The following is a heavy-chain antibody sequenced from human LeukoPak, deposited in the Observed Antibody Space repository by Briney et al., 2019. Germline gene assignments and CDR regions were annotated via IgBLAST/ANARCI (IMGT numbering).Heavy chain of an antibody. CDR1: GYTFTSYG. D-gene: IGHD3-10*01. Sequence: GASVKVSCKTSGYTFTSYGITWVRQAPGQGLEWMGWISGYSGDTTFSQKLQGRVTMTTDTSTSTAYMELRSLRSDDTAVYYCARTLGARGYYFDYWGQGTLVTVSS. CDR2: ISGYSGDT. J-gene: IGHJ4*02. CDR3: ARTLGARGYYFDY. V-gene: IGHV1-18*01.